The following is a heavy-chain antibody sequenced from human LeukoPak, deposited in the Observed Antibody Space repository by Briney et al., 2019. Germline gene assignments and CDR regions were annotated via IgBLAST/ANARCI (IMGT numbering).Heavy chain of an antibody. Sequence: ASVKVSCKASGYTFTSYDINWVRQATGQGLEWMGWMNPNSGNTGYAQKFQGRVTMTRNTSISTAYMELSSLRSEDTAVYYCARVLTSYSNYYYGMDVWGQGTTVTVSS. CDR2: MNPNSGNT. CDR1: GYTFTSYD. CDR3: ARVLTSYSNYYYGMDV. J-gene: IGHJ6*02. V-gene: IGHV1-8*01. D-gene: IGHD3-9*01.